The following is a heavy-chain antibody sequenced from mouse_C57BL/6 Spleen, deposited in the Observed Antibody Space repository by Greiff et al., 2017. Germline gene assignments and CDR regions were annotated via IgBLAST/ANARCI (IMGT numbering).Heavy chain of an antibody. J-gene: IGHJ2*01. V-gene: IGHV1-53*01. CDR2: INPSNGGT. CDR3: ARIGWLLRHFDY. Sequence: QVQLQQPGTELVKPGASVKLSCKASGYTFTSYWMHWVKQRPGQGLEWIGNINPSNGGTNYNEKFKSKATLTVDKSSSTAYMQLSSLTSEDSAVYDCARIGWLLRHFDYWGQGTTLTVSS. D-gene: IGHD2-3*01. CDR1: GYTFTSYW.